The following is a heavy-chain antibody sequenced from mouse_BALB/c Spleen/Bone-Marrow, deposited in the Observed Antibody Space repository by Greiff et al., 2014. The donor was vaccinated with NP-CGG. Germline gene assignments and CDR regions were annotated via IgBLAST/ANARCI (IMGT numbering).Heavy chain of an antibody. CDR2: INPNSGDS. J-gene: IGHJ2*01. CDR1: GYTFTDYY. Sequence: VQLQQAGPELVKPWASGEMSCKASGYTFTDYYMKGGEQKHGKSLEWIGDINPNSGDSFYNQKFKGKATLTVDKSSSTAYMQLNSLTSEDSAVYYCARSRYGIYWGQGTTLTVSS. D-gene: IGHD2-14*01. V-gene: IGHV1-26*01. CDR3: ARSRYGIY.